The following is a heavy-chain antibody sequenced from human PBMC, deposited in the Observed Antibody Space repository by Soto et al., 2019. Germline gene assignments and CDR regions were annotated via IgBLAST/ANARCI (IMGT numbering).Heavy chain of an antibody. Sequence: QVQLVQSGAEVKKPGSSVRVSCKSSGGTFSNYGINWVRQAPGQGLEWLGGIIPIFGTPNYPKKFQGRVTITADESTSTAYMEVSSLMSEDTAVYYCAREMGMEVGPISGYYYYGMDIWGQGTTVTVSS. CDR1: GGTFSNYG. J-gene: IGHJ6*02. CDR2: IIPIFGTP. V-gene: IGHV1-69*12. CDR3: AREMGMEVGPISGYYYYGMDI. D-gene: IGHD1-26*01.